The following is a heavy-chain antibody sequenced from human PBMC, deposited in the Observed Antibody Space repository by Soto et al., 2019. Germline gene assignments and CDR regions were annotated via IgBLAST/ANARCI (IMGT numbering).Heavy chain of an antibody. V-gene: IGHV2-5*02. CDR2: IYCDNDK. CDR1: GFSLTTKGVG. CDR3: ALVTITYGGAIGDEAFDI. D-gene: IGHD3-16*02. J-gene: IGHJ3*02. Sequence: QITLKESGPTLVQPTQTLTLTCDFSGFSLTTKGVGVGWIRQPPGEALEWVAVIYCDNDKRYSPSLQSRLTINKDASKNQVVLSMINMDPVDTATYFCALVTITYGGAIGDEAFDIWGQGTMVIVSS.